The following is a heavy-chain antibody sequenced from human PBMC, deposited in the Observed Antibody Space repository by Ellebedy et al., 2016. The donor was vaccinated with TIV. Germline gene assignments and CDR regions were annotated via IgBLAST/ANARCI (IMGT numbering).Heavy chain of an antibody. V-gene: IGHV3-48*04. J-gene: IGHJ4*02. CDR3: ARDRMGDNWYTTFDC. CDR1: GFSFSHYG. D-gene: IGHD1-1*01. CDR2: VSDNYDTT. Sequence: GGSLRLSXAGSGFSFSHYGMNWVRQAPGQGLEWLAYVSDNYDTTHYANSVRDRFTISRDNAEASVYLQINNLGTEDTALYFCARDRMGDNWYTTFDCWGQGTLVTVSS.